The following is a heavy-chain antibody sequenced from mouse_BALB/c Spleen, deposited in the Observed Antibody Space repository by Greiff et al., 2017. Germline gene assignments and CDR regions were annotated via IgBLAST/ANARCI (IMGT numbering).Heavy chain of an antibody. Sequence: EVKLQESGTVLARPGASVKMSCKASGYTFTSYWMHWVKQRPGQGLEWIGAIYPGNSDTSYNQKFKGKAKLTAVTSTSTAYMELSSLTNEDSAVYYCTTSGGDYYGSSYVVAYWGQGTLVTVSA. D-gene: IGHD1-1*01. CDR2: IYPGNSDT. CDR3: TTSGGDYYGSSYVVAY. J-gene: IGHJ3*01. CDR1: GYTFTSYW. V-gene: IGHV1-5*01.